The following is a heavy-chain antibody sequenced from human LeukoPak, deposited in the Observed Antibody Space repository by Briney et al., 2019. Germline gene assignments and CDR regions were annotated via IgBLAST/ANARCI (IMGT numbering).Heavy chain of an antibody. Sequence: GASVKVSCKASGYTFTGYYMHWVRQPPGQGREGVGWINPNSGGTNYAQKFQGRVTMTRDTSIRTIYMDLCRLTSDDTAAYYWALLGTCSTTSCVSYDAFDFWGQGKMFTVSS. D-gene: IGHD2-2*01. CDR3: ALLGTCSTTSCVSYDAFDF. V-gene: IGHV1-2*02. CDR1: GYTFTGYY. J-gene: IGHJ3*01. CDR2: INPNSGGT.